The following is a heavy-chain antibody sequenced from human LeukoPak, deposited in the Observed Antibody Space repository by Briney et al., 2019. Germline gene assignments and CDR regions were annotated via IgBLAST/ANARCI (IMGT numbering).Heavy chain of an antibody. CDR2: INPNSGGT. CDR1: GYTFTGYY. CDR3: ARVSLDEGSSPGSEDY. D-gene: IGHD6-6*01. V-gene: IGHV1-2*02. J-gene: IGHJ4*02. Sequence: ASVKVSCKASGYTFTGYYMHWVRQAPGQGLEWMGWINPNSGGTNYAQKFQGRVTITTDESTSTAYMELSSLRPEDTAVYYCARVSLDEGSSPGSEDYWGQGTLVTVSS.